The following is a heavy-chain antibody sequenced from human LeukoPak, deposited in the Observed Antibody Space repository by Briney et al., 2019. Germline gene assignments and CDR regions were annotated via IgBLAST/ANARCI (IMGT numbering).Heavy chain of an antibody. CDR3: ARDRLRHFDP. D-gene: IGHD4-17*01. CDR1: GGSFSGYY. J-gene: IGHJ5*02. Sequence: SETLSLTCAVYGGSFSGYYWSWIRQPPGKGLEWIGEINHSGSTNYNPSLKSRATISVDTSKNQFSLKLRSVTAADTAMYYCARDRLRHFDPWGQGTLVTVSS. V-gene: IGHV4-34*01. CDR2: INHSGST.